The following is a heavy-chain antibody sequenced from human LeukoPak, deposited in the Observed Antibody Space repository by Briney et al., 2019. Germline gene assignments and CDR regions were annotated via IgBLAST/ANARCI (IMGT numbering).Heavy chain of an antibody. CDR1: GLTFSSYW. CDR2: IKQDGSEK. V-gene: IGHV3-7*01. J-gene: IGHJ4*02. Sequence: AGGSLRLSCAASGLTFSSYWMSWVRQAPGKGLEWVANIKQDGSEKYYVDSVKGRFTISRDNAKNSLYLQMNSLRAEDTAVYYCARSPYLDYWGQGTLVTVSS. CDR3: ARSPYLDY.